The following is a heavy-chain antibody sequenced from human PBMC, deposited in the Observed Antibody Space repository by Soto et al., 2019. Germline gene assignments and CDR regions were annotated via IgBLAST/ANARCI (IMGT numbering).Heavy chain of an antibody. V-gene: IGHV3-33*01. Sequence: QVQLVESGGGVVQPGRSLRLSCAASGFTFSSYGMHWVRQAPGKGLEWVAVIWYDGSNKYYADSVKGRFTISRDNSKNTLYRQMNSLRAEDTAVYYCARAEYSRSKFDYWGQGTLVTVSS. D-gene: IGHD6-6*01. CDR3: ARAEYSRSKFDY. J-gene: IGHJ4*02. CDR1: GFTFSSYG. CDR2: IWYDGSNK.